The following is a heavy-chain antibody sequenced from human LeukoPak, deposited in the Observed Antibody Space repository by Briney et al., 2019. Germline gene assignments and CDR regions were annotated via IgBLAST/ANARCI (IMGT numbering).Heavy chain of an antibody. CDR1: GFTFRGYD. Sequence: GGSLRLSCAASGFTFRGYDMSWSRQAPGKGLEWVSYISSSGSTTYYADSVKGRFTISRDNAKNSLYLQMNSLRAEDTAVYYCARTAYSGNFDYWGQGTLVTVSS. CDR3: ARTAYSGNFDY. V-gene: IGHV3-11*01. CDR2: ISSSGSTT. J-gene: IGHJ4*02. D-gene: IGHD2-21*01.